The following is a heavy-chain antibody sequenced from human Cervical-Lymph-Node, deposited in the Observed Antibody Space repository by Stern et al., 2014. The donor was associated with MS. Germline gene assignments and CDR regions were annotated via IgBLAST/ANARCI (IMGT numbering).Heavy chain of an antibody. Sequence: VQLVESGAEVKKPGASVKVSCKPSGYTFTNYYMHWVRQAPGQRIDWMGIITPSGGSTSYAQKFQGRVTMTRDTSTSTVYMELSSLRSEDTAVYYCAREVAGHRLGMMDVWGQGTTVTVSS. CDR3: AREVAGHRLGMMDV. D-gene: IGHD6-19*01. J-gene: IGHJ6*02. CDR2: ITPSGGST. CDR1: GYTFTNYY. V-gene: IGHV1-46*01.